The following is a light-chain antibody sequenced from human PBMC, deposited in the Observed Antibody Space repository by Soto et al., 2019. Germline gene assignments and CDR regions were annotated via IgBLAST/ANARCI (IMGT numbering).Light chain of an antibody. J-gene: IGKJ3*01. Sequence: VISMTQSPSLLSASTGDRVTISCRMSQDIKNYLAWYQQRPGKAPALLIYSASTLETGVPSRFSGSWSGTDFTLTISRLQSEDFAIYYCQQYSSFPFTVGPGTKVD. CDR2: SAS. V-gene: IGKV1D-8*01. CDR1: QDIKNY. CDR3: QQYSSFPFT.